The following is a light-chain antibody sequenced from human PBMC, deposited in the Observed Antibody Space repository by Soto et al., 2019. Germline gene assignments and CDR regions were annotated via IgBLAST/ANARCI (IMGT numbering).Light chain of an antibody. J-gene: IGLJ1*01. V-gene: IGLV2-14*03. CDR2: GVT. CDR1: HNDIGTYDY. CDR3: SSFTSNRIFV. Sequence: SVLTQPTSVSGSPGQSITISCTGNHNDIGTYDYVSWYQQHPGRAPRLLIHGVTTRPSGISDRFSASKSGLTASLTISGLQPEDEVDYYCSSFTSNRIFVFGPGTKVTVL.